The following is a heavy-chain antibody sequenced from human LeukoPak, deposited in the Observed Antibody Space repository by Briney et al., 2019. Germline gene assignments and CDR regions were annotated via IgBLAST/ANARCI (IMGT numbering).Heavy chain of an antibody. J-gene: IGHJ4*02. V-gene: IGHV4-59*01. D-gene: IGHD6-19*01. CDR3: ASVQQWLVIDY. CDR1: GGSISSYY. Sequence: SETLFLTCTVSGGSISSYYRSWIGQPRGKGLEWIGYIYYSGSTNYNPSLKSRVTISVDTSKNQFSLKLSSVTAADTAVYYCASVQQWLVIDYWGQGTLLTVSS. CDR2: IYYSGST.